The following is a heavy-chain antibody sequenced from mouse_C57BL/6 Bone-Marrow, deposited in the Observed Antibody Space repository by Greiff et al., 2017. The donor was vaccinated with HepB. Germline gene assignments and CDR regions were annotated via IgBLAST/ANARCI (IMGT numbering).Heavy chain of an antibody. J-gene: IGHJ3*01. CDR2: ISSGGSYT. D-gene: IGHD3-1*01. CDR1: GFTFSSYG. V-gene: IGHV5-6*01. Sequence: EVHLVESGGDLVKPGGSLKLSCAASGFTFSSYGMSWVRQTPDKRLEWVATISSGGSYTYYPDSVKGRFTISRENAKNTLYLQMSSLKSEDTAMYYCARRGYLIAYWGQGTLVTVSA. CDR3: ARRGYLIAY.